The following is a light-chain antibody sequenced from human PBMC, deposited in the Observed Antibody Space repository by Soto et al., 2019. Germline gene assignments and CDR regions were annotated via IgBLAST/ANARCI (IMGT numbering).Light chain of an antibody. CDR3: SSYTSSSTRV. V-gene: IGLV2-14*01. CDR1: TSDVGGYNY. Sequence: QSALTQPASVSGSPGQSTTISCTGTTSDVGGYNYVSWYQQHPGKAPKPMIYEVSNRPSGVSNRFSGSKSGNTASLTISGLQAEDEADYYCSSYTSSSTRVFGGGTQLTVL. CDR2: EVS. J-gene: IGLJ3*02.